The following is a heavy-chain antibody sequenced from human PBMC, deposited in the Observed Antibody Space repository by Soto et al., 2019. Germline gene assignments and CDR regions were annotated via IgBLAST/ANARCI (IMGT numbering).Heavy chain of an antibody. CDR3: ATVLILSAAGPKWFDP. Sequence: ASVKVSCKVSGYTLTELSMHWVRQAPGKGLEWMGGFDPEDGETIYAQKFQGRVTMTEDTSTDTAYMELSSLRSEDTAVYYCATVLILSAAGPKWFDPWGQGTLVTVS. J-gene: IGHJ5*02. CDR2: FDPEDGET. D-gene: IGHD6-13*01. CDR1: GYTLTELS. V-gene: IGHV1-24*01.